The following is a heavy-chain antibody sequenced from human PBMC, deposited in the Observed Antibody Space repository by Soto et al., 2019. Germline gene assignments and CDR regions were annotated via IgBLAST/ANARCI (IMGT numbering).Heavy chain of an antibody. V-gene: IGHV1-69*01. CDR1: GGSISSSS. Sequence: TCTVSGGSISSSSYYWGWIRQPPGEGLEWMGGIIPIFGTANYAQKFQGRVTITADESTSTAYMELSSLRYEDTAAYYCARDMGNPNEKLPSSDNWFDPWGQGHLVTVSS. D-gene: IGHD2-15*01. J-gene: IGHJ5*02. CDR2: IIPIFGTA. CDR3: ARDMGNPNEKLPSSDNWFDP.